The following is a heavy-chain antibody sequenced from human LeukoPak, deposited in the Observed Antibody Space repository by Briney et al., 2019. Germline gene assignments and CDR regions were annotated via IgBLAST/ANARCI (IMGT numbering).Heavy chain of an antibody. Sequence: GGSLRLSCAGSGFTFSSYSMIWVRQAPGKALEWVSSIRGDSSETRHAGSVMGRFTISRDNAEKSLYLQMNSLRAEDTAVYYCARGHFGVVLDYWGQGTLVTVSS. CDR1: GFTFSSYS. CDR2: IRGDSSET. D-gene: IGHD3-3*01. V-gene: IGHV3-21*01. CDR3: ARGHFGVVLDY. J-gene: IGHJ4*02.